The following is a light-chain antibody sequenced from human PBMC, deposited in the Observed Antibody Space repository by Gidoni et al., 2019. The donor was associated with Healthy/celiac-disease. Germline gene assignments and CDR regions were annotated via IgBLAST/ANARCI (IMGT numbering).Light chain of an antibody. V-gene: IGLV2-14*03. CDR1: SSDVGGYNY. CDR3: SSYTSSSTGV. J-gene: IGLJ3*02. CDR2: DVS. Sequence: QSALTQPASVSGSPGQSLTLSCTGTSSDVGGYNYVSWYQQHPGKAPKLMIYDVSNRPSVVSNRFSGSKSGNTASLTISGLQAEDEADYYCSSYTSSSTGVFGGGTKLTVL.